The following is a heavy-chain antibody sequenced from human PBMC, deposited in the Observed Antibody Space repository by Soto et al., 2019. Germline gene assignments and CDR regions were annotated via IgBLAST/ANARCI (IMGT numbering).Heavy chain of an antibody. CDR3: AHKGGGDRILDY. D-gene: IGHD3-16*01. CDR2: IYWDDAK. CDR1: GFSLSASGVG. J-gene: IGHJ4*02. Sequence: QITLKESGPTLVKPTQTLTLTCTFSGFSLSASGVGVGWIRQPPGKALEWLAIIYWDDAKHYSPSLKSSLTTPKDTSKNQVVLTMTNMDPVDTATYYCAHKGGGDRILDYWGQGTLVTVSS. V-gene: IGHV2-5*02.